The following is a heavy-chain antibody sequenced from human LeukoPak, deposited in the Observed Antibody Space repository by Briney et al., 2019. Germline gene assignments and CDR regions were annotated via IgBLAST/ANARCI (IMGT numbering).Heavy chain of an antibody. CDR2: INHSGST. Sequence: SETLSLTCAVYGGSFSGYYWSWIRQPPGKGLEWIGEINHSGSTNYNPSLKSRVTISVDTSKNQFSLKLSSVTAADTAVYYCARTYSGSYARIGAFDIWGHGTMVTVSS. J-gene: IGHJ3*02. CDR3: ARTYSGSYARIGAFDI. CDR1: GGSFSGYY. D-gene: IGHD1-26*01. V-gene: IGHV4-34*01.